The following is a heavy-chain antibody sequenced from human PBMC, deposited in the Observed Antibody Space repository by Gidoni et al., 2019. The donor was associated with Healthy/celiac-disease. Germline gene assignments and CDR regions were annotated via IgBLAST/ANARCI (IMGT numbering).Heavy chain of an antibody. CDR3: ARDMEGRYCSGGSCYLDAFDI. CDR1: SNW. V-gene: IGHV4-4*02. Sequence: SNWWSWVRQPPGKGLEWIGEIYHSGSTNYNPSLKSRVTISVDKSKNQFSLKLSSVTAADTAVYYCARDMEGRYCSGGSCYLDAFDIWGQGTMVTVSS. D-gene: IGHD2-15*01. J-gene: IGHJ3*02. CDR2: IYHSGST.